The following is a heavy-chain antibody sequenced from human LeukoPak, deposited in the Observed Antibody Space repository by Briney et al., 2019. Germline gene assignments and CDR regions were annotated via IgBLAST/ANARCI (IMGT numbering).Heavy chain of an antibody. D-gene: IGHD3-16*01. CDR1: AFTFSSYS. CDR2: ISIGSSYI. J-gene: IGHJ4*02. V-gene: IGHV3-21*01. CDR3: ARESRTITFDY. Sequence: GGSLRLSCSAYAFTFSSYSMNWLRQATGKGLEWVSSISIGSSYIYCAYSVKARFTISRQNAQHSLNWQVRSLRAEDWAVYYCARESRTITFDYWGQGTLVTVSS.